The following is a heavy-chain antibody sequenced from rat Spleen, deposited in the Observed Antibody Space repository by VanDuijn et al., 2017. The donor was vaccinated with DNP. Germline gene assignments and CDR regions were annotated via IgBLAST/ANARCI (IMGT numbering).Heavy chain of an antibody. CDR1: GFIFSDYG. CDR3: AGRPPPTRGPFDY. Sequence: EVQLVESGGGPVQPGRSLKLSCVASGFIFSDYGMAWVLQAPTKGLEWVATISYDGSDTYYRDSMKGRFTISRDNAKSTLYLQMDSLRSEDTATYYCAGRPPPTRGPFDYWGQGVTVTVSS. D-gene: IGHD1-4*01. CDR2: ISYDGSDT. J-gene: IGHJ2*01. V-gene: IGHV5-29*01.